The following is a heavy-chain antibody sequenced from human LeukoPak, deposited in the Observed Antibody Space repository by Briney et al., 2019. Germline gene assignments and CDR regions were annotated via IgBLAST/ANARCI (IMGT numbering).Heavy chain of an antibody. Sequence: PGGSLRLSCAASGFTLSYYWMTCVRQAPGKGLEWVANIKPDGSEEYYVDSVKGRFIVSRDNAKNSLYLEMNNLRVEDTAVYYCASTSWTGYDYWGQGTLVTVSS. V-gene: IGHV3-7*01. J-gene: IGHJ4*02. CDR2: IKPDGSEE. CDR1: GFTLSYYW. CDR3: ASTSWTGYDY. D-gene: IGHD3/OR15-3a*01.